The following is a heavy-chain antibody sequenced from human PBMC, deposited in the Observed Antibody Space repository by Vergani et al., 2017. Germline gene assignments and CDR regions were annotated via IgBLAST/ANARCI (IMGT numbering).Heavy chain of an antibody. D-gene: IGHD6-19*01. CDR3: ASAVADTYYYYGMDV. CDR2: IKQDGSEK. J-gene: IGHJ6*02. CDR1: GFTFSSYG. V-gene: IGHV3-7*03. Sequence: VQLVESGGGVVQPGRSLRLSCAASGFTFSSYGMHWVRQAPGKGLEWVANIKQDGSEKYYVDSVKGRFTISRDNAKNSLYLQMNSLRAEDTAVYYCASAVADTYYYYGMDVWGQGTTVTVSS.